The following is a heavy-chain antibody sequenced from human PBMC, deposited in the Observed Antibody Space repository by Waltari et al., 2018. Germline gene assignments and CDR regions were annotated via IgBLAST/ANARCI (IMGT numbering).Heavy chain of an antibody. J-gene: IGHJ5*02. D-gene: IGHD4-17*01. CDR1: GFTFSSYS. V-gene: IGHV3-48*01. Sequence: EVQLVESGGGLVQPGGSLSLSCAASGFTFSSYSMNWVRQAPGKGLEWVSYISSSSSTIYYADSVKGRFTISRDNAKNSLYLQMNSLRAEDTAVYYWARAYEYGDRGWFDPWGQGTLVTVSS. CDR3: ARAYEYGDRGWFDP. CDR2: ISSSSSTI.